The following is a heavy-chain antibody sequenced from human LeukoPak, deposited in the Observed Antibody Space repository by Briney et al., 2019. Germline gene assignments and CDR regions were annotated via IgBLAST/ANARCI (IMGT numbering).Heavy chain of an antibody. V-gene: IGHV3-64D*06. CDR2: ISMNVQTT. D-gene: IGHD1-1*01. J-gene: IGHJ4*02. CDR3: VREGLERRTNFDY. CDR1: GFTFTSHV. Sequence: GGSLRLSCSASGFTFTSHVMHWVRQAPGKGLQYASGISMNVQTTYYAGSVKGRFTISRDSSKNTVYLQMNSLTAEDTAVYYCVREGLERRTNFDYWGQGTLVSVSS.